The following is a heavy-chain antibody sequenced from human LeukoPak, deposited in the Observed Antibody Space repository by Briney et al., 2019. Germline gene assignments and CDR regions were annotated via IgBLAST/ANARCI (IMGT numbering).Heavy chain of an antibody. CDR3: ARGQGYYDFWSGYYHDAFDI. V-gene: IGHV4-34*01. CDR1: GGSFSGYY. Sequence: SETLSLTCAVYGGSFSGYYWSWIRQPPGKGLEWIGEINYSGSTNYNPSLKSRVTISVDTSKNQFSLKLSSVTAADTAVYYCARGQGYYDFWSGYYHDAFDIWGQGTMVTVSS. CDR2: INYSGST. J-gene: IGHJ3*02. D-gene: IGHD3-3*01.